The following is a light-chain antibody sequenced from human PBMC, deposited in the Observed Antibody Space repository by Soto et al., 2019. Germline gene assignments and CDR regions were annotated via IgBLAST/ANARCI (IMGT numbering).Light chain of an antibody. J-gene: IGKJ1*01. V-gene: IGKV3-20*01. CDR1: QSVSSTY. CDR2: GAS. CDR3: QQYSFLPRT. Sequence: EIVLTQSPGTVSLSPGERATLSCRASQSVSSTYLAWYQQKPGQAPRLLIYGASTRATGIPDRFGGSGSGTDFTLTISRLEPEDFAVYYCQQYSFLPRTFGQGTKVDI.